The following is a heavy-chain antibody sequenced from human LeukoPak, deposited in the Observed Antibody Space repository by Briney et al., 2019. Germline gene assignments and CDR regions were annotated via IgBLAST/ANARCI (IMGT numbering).Heavy chain of an antibody. CDR2: INPNSGAK. V-gene: IGHV1-2*02. J-gene: IGHJ3*02. Sequence: EASVKVSCKASGYSFTGYYIHWVRQAPGQGLEWMGWINPNSGAKNSAQMFQGRVTMTRGTSISTAYMELSRLTSYDTAVYYCARALTQCPSACRNFDWSLQDAFDIWGQGTLVTVSS. CDR3: ARALTQCPSACRNFDWSLQDAFDI. CDR1: GYSFTGYY. D-gene: IGHD3-9*01.